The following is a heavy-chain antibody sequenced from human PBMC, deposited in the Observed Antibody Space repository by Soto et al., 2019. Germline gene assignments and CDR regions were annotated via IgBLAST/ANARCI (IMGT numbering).Heavy chain of an antibody. J-gene: IGHJ5*02. CDR2: IYTSGST. D-gene: IGHD4-17*01. CDR3: AGGYFEGVTTFWFDP. Sequence: QVQLQESGPGLVKPSETLSLTCTVSGGSISSYYWSWIRQPAGKGLEWIGRIYTSGSTNYNPSLKSRVTKSVDTSKIQCSLKLSSVTAADTAVYYCAGGYFEGVTTFWFDPWGQGTLVTVSS. V-gene: IGHV4-4*07. CDR1: GGSISSYY.